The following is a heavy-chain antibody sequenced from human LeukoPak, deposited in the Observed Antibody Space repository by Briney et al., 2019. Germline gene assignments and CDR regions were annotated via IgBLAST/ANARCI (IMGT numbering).Heavy chain of an antibody. CDR1: VCTFINYA. CDR2: IIPIFGTA. V-gene: IGHV1-69*15. D-gene: IGHD3-10*01. J-gene: IGHJ4*02. Sequence: SVTVSFKTSVCTFINYAISWVRQAPGQGLEWMGRIIPIFGTANYAQKFQGRVTIIADQSSSTAYMELSSLRSEDTAMYYCARDKGRYFGSKTYYNAFFDYWGQGTLVTVSS. CDR3: ARDKGRYFGSKTYYNAFFDY.